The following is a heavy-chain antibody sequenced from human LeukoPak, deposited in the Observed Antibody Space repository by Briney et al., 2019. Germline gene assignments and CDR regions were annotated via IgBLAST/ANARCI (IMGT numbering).Heavy chain of an antibody. CDR3: ARGNILSGYCFDF. Sequence: SETLSLTCAVYGGSITGYYWSWIRQPPGKGLEWVGEIHYTGATSYNPSLKCRATISIDTSKNQVSLKLSSVTAADTAVYYCARGNILSGYCFDFWGQGALVTVSS. D-gene: IGHD3-9*01. V-gene: IGHV4-34*01. J-gene: IGHJ4*02. CDR1: GGSITGYY. CDR2: IHYTGAT.